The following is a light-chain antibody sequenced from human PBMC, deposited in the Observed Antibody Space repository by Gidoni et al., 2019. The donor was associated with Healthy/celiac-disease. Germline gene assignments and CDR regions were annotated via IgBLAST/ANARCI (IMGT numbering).Light chain of an antibody. CDR3: QQFNNYPQT. Sequence: AIQLTQSPSSLSASVGDRVTITCRASQGSSSALAWYQQKPGKAPKLLIYDASSLESGVPSRFSGSGSGTDFTLTISSLQPEDFATDYCQQFNNYPQTFGQGTRLEIK. CDR1: QGSSSA. J-gene: IGKJ5*01. V-gene: IGKV1D-13*01. CDR2: DAS.